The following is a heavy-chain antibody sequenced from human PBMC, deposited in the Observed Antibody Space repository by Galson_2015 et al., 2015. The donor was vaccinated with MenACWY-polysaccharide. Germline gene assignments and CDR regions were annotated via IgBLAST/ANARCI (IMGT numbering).Heavy chain of an antibody. D-gene: IGHD2-15*01. CDR2: IIPFVGTT. CDR3: ARVSCSGGICYFDY. Sequence: SVKVSCKASGGTFNNYALYWVRQAPGQGLEWMGRIIPFVGTTNYAQKFQGRVTITADTSTSTISVELSRLRSDDTAVYYCARVSCSGGICYFDYWGQGTLVTVSS. V-gene: IGHV1-69*04. CDR1: GGTFNNYA. J-gene: IGHJ4*02.